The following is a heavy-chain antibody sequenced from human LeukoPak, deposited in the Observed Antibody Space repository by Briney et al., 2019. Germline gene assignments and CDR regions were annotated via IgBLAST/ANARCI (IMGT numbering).Heavy chain of an antibody. D-gene: IGHD2-2*02. CDR1: GFTFDDYG. CDR3: ARGRRNCSSTSCYTSYYFDY. CDR2: INWNGGST. V-gene: IGHV3-20*01. J-gene: IGHJ4*02. Sequence: GGSLRLSCAASGFTFDDYGMSWVRQIPGKGLEWVSGINWNGGSTGHADSVKGRFTISRDNAKNSLYLEMNSLRAEDTALHHCARGRRNCSSTSCYTSYYFDYWGQGTLVTVSS.